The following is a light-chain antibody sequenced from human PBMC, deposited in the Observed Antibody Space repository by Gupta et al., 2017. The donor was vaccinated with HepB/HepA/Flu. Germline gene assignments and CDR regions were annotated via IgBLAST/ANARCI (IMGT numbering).Light chain of an antibody. CDR2: AAS. J-gene: IGKJ1*01. CDR3: QQTYSLPRT. CDR1: QSIYHH. Sequence: DILKTQSPSSLSVAAGDRVTVPCRESQSIYHHLHWYQQKPGKAPKLLIYAASTLQSGVPPSFTGSRSGTDFTLTISSLQPEDSAVYYCQQTYSLPRTFGQGTKVEI. V-gene: IGKV1-39*01.